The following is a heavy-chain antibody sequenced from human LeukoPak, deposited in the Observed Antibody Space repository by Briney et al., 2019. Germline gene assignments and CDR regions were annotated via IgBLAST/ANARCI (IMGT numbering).Heavy chain of an antibody. Sequence: GGSLRLSCAASGFTFSSYGMNWVRQAPGKGLEWVSYISSSSSTIYYAVSVKGRFTISRDNAKNSLYLQMNSLRAEDTAVYYCAGLAGSGYRDYWGQGTLVTVSS. CDR1: GFTFSSYG. D-gene: IGHD3-22*01. J-gene: IGHJ4*02. CDR3: AGLAGSGYRDY. V-gene: IGHV3-48*01. CDR2: ISSSSSTI.